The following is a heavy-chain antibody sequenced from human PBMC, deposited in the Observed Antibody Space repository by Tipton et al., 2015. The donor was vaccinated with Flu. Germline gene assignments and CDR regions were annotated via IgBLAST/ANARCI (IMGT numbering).Heavy chain of an antibody. CDR2: IYYYGNT. D-gene: IGHD2-2*01. J-gene: IGHJ6*02. CDR1: GGSIVDSSYY. Sequence: LRLSCSVSGGSIVDSSYYWDWIRQPPGKGLEWIGSIYYYGNTYYNLSLKSRVTISVDTSKNQFSLKLSSVTVADTAVYYCARRGGGYQYLYGMDVWGQGTTVSVSS. V-gene: IGHV4-39*01. CDR3: ARRGGGYQYLYGMDV.